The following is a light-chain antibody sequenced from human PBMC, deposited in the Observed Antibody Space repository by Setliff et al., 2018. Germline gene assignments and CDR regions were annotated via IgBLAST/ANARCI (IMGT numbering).Light chain of an antibody. V-gene: IGLV2-8*01. J-gene: IGLJ1*01. CDR1: SRDVGSSTF. CDR2: EIS. CDR3: SSYAGTNNPYV. Sequence: QSVLTQPASVSGSPGQSITISCTGTSRDVGSSTFVSWYQQHPGKAPKLLIYEISKRPSGVPDRFSGSKSGNTASLTVSGLQAEDEADYYCSSYAGTNNPYVFGSGTKVTVL.